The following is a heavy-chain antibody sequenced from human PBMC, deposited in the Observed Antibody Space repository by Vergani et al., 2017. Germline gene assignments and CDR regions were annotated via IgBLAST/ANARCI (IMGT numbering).Heavy chain of an antibody. Sequence: EVQLVESGGGLVKPGGSLRLSWAASGFTFSSYSMNWVRQAPGKGLEWVSSISSSRSYIYYADSVTGRFTISRDNAKNSLSLQMNSLRAEDTAVYYCARRNVFDYWGQGPLVTVSS. CDR3: ARRNVFDY. J-gene: IGHJ4*02. D-gene: IGHD1-1*01. CDR2: ISSSRSYI. V-gene: IGHV3-21*01. CDR1: GFTFSSYS.